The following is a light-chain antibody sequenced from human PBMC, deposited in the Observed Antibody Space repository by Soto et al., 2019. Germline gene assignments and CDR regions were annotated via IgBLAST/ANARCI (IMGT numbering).Light chain of an antibody. V-gene: IGKV3-11*01. CDR2: DAS. Sequence: DIVLTQSPATLSLSPGERATLSCRASQRVSRYLAWYQQKPGQAPRLLIYDASNRATGIPARFSGSGSGTDFTLTISSLEREDFAVYYCQQRSDWASTFGGGTKVEI. J-gene: IGKJ4*01. CDR3: QQRSDWAST. CDR1: QRVSRY.